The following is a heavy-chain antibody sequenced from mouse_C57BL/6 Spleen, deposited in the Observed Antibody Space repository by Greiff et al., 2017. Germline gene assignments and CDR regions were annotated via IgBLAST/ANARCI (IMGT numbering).Heavy chain of an antibody. J-gene: IGHJ2*01. Sequence: VQLQQPGAELVKPGASVKLSCKASGYTFTSYWMNWVKQRPGQGLEWIGMIHPNSGSTNFNEKFKIKATLTVDKTSSTAYMQLSSLTSEDSAVYYCAREVVYSYYVDYWAQGTTLTVSS. CDR1: GYTFTSYW. CDR2: IHPNSGST. V-gene: IGHV1-64*01. CDR3: AREVVYSYYVDY.